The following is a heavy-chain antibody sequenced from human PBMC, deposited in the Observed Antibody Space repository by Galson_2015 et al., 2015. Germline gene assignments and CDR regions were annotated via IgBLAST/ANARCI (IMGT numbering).Heavy chain of an antibody. D-gene: IGHD2/OR15-2a*01. V-gene: IGHV4-61*01. CDR1: GGSVSSGSYY. J-gene: IGHJ5*02. CDR2: IYYSGST. CDR3: GRGPLLNWFDH. Sequence: SETLSLTCTVSGGSVSSGSYYLNWIRQPPGKGLEWIGYIYYSGSTKYTPSLKSRVTISGDTSKNQFSLKLSSVTAADTAVYYCGRGPLLNWFDHWGQGTLVTGSS.